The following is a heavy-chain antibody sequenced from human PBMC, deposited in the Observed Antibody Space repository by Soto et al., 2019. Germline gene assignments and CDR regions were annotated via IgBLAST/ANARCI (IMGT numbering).Heavy chain of an antibody. V-gene: IGHV1-69*01. CDR1: GDTFSTYT. J-gene: IGHJ4*02. CDR2: IIPMFATA. D-gene: IGHD6-19*01. CDR3: TREGSVEY. Sequence: QVQLVQSGAEVKKPGSSVKVSYKASGDTFSTYTVSWVRQAPGQGLEWMGGIIPMFATADYAQKFQGRVTITADESTSTAYMELSSLRSEDTAVYYCTREGSVEYWGQGTLVTVSS.